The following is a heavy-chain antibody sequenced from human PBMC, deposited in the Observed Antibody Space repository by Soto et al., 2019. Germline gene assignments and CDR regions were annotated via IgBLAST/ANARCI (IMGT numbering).Heavy chain of an antibody. CDR3: ARGLGSGSFWVVENSALQEQEPYYFDY. CDR1: GGSFSGYY. Sequence: SETLSLTCAVYGGSFSGYYWSWIRQPPGKGLEWIGEINHSGSTNYNPSLKSRVTISVDTSKNQFSLKLSSVTAADTAVYYCARGLGSGSFWVVENSALQEQEPYYFDYWGQGTLVTVSS. J-gene: IGHJ4*02. D-gene: IGHD3-10*01. CDR2: INHSGST. V-gene: IGHV4-34*01.